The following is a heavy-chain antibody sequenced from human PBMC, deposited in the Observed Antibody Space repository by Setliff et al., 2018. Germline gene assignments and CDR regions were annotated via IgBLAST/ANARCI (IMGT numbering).Heavy chain of an antibody. V-gene: IGHV3-23*05. CDR2: IDQASNT. CDR3: AKVIGGYPPKPSDY. Sequence: GGSLRLSCATSGFTFRDYSLTWVRQAPGKGLEWVSGIDQASNTYYPDSMKGRFTISRDNSRNTLYLEMNSLRDDDTAVYYCAKVIGGYPPKPSDYWGQGTLVTVSS. D-gene: IGHD3-16*02. CDR1: GFTFRDYS. J-gene: IGHJ4*02.